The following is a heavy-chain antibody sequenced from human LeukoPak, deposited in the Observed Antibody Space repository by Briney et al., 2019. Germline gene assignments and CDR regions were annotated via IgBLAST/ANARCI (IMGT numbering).Heavy chain of an antibody. CDR2: INPSGGST. J-gene: IGHJ4*02. Sequence: ASVKVSCKASGYTFTSYYMHWVRQAPGQGHEWMGIINPSGGSTSYAQKFQGRVTITRATSTSTVYMELSSLRSEDTAVYYCAREGVGATTGDYWGQGTLVTVSS. D-gene: IGHD1-26*01. CDR1: GYTFTSYY. V-gene: IGHV1-46*01. CDR3: AREGVGATTGDY.